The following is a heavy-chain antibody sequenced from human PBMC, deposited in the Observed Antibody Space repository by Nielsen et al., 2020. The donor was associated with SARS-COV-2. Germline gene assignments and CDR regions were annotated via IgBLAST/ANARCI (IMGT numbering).Heavy chain of an antibody. CDR1: GGTINVYT. D-gene: IGHD2-2*01. CDR2: IIPLSGTA. V-gene: IGHV1-69*06. J-gene: IGHJ1*01. CDR3: ARVEMYRGGGYFQR. Sequence: SVKVSCKASGGTINVYTLTWVRQAPGQGLEWMGGIIPLSGTANYAQKFQGRVTVTADTSTNTAYMELSSLRSEDTAVYYYARVEMYRGGGYFQRWGQGTLVTVSS.